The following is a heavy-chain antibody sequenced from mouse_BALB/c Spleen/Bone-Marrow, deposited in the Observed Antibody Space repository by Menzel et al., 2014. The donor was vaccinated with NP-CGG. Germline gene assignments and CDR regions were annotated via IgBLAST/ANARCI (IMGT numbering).Heavy chain of an antibody. CDR3: ARGGYDPAWFAY. CDR1: GYSFTGYT. V-gene: IGHV1-18*01. J-gene: IGHJ3*01. CDR2: INPYNGGT. Sequence: DVKLQESGPELVKPGASMKISCKASGYSFTGYTMNWVKQSHGKNLEWIGLINPYNGGTSYNQKIKGKATLTVDKSSSTAYMELLSLTSEDSAVYYCARGGYDPAWFAYWGQGTLVTVSA. D-gene: IGHD2-14*01.